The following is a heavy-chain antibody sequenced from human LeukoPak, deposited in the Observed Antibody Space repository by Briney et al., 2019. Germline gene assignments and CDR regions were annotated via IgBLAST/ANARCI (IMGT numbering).Heavy chain of an antibody. D-gene: IGHD5-18*01. J-gene: IGHJ4*02. CDR2: IYYSGST. Sequence: SETLSHTCTVSGGSISSYYWSWIRQPPGKGLEWIGYIYYSGSTNYNPSLKSRVTISVDTSKNQFSLRLSSVTAADTAVYYCARAGRVYSYGSPFDYWGQGTLVTVSS. V-gene: IGHV4-59*08. CDR1: GGSISSYY. CDR3: ARAGRVYSYGSPFDY.